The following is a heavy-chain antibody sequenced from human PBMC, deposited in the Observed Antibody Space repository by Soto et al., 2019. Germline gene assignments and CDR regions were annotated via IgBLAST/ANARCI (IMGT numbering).Heavy chain of an antibody. CDR2: INAGIGDT. V-gene: IGHV1-3*01. CDR3: ARAPRSGGNSV. J-gene: IGHJ4*02. CDR1: GYTFTSYA. D-gene: IGHD2-21*02. Sequence: ASGKVSCKASGYTFTSYAMHWVRQAPGQRLEWMGWINAGIGDTQYSQKFQGRVTITRDTSASTAYMELSSLRSEDTAVYYCARAPRSGGNSVWGQGTVVTVSS.